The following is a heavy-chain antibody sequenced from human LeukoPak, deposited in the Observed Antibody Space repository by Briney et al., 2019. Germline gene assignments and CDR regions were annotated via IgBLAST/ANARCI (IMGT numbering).Heavy chain of an antibody. CDR1: GGSISSGGYY. V-gene: IGHV4-31*03. CDR2: IYYSGST. CDR3: ARDRYGSGKEYYYYGMDV. J-gene: IGHJ6*02. Sequence: SETLSLTCTVSGGSISSGGYYWSWIRQHPGKGLEWIGYIYYSGSTYYNPSLKSRVTISVDTSKNQFSLKLSSVTAADTAVYYCARDRYGSGKEYYYYGMDVWGQGTTVTVSS. D-gene: IGHD3-10*01.